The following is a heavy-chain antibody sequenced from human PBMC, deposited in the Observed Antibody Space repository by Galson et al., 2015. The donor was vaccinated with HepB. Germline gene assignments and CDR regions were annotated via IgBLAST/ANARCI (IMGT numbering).Heavy chain of an antibody. D-gene: IGHD2-21*01. V-gene: IGHV3-30*18. Sequence: SLRLSCTASGFTFSGYGMHWVRQAPGKGLEWVGVISYDGSNKYYADSVKGRFTISRDNSKNTLYLQMNSLRAEDTAGYYCAKDRYPEGTGAEDLWGGQGTLVTVSS. CDR1: GFTFSGYG. CDR3: AKDRYPEGTGAEDLW. CDR2: ISYDGSNK. J-gene: IGHJ4*02.